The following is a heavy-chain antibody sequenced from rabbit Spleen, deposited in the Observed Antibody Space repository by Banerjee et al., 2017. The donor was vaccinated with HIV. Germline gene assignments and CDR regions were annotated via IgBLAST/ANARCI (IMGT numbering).Heavy chain of an antibody. CDR1: GIDFSDGGV. CDR2: IDTGSSGST. J-gene: IGHJ3*01. CDR3: ARERSGVGGGTYAL. Sequence: QSLEESGGDLVKPGASLTLSCKASGIDFSDGGVSWVRQAPGKGLEWIACIDTGSSGSTYYASWAKGRFTISKTSSTTVTLQMTSLTAADTATYFCARERSGVGGGTYALWGQGTLVTVS. V-gene: IGHV1S40*01. D-gene: IGHD6-1*01.